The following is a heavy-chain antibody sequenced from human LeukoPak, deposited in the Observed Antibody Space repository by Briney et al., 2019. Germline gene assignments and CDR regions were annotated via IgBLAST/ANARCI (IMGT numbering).Heavy chain of an antibody. V-gene: IGHV4-59*01. D-gene: IGHD4-17*01. Sequence: SETLSLTCTVSGDSMSSYYWIWIRQTPGKGLEGSGYIYYSGSTNYNPSLKNRVTISVDTSKTQFSLKLSSVTATDTAVYYCARLGDYYYYYYMDVWGKGTTVTISS. CDR2: IYYSGST. J-gene: IGHJ6*03. CDR1: GDSMSSYY. CDR3: ARLGDYYYYYYMDV.